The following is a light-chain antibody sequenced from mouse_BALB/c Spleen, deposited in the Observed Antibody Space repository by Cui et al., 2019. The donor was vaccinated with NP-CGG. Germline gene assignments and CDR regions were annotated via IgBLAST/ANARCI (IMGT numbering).Light chain of an antibody. J-gene: IGLJ1*01. V-gene: IGLV1*01. CDR3: ALWYSNHWV. CDR1: TEAVTTSKY. CDR2: GTN. Sequence: QALVTQVSEPTTLPGETVKLTHRSSTEAVTTSKYANWVQEKQDHLFTGLIGGTNNRAPGVPARFSGSLIGDKAALTITGAQTEDEAIYFCALWYSNHWVFGGGTKLTVL.